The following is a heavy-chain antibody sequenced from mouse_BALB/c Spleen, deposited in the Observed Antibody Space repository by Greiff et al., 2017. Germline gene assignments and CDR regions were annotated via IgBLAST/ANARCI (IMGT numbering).Heavy chain of an antibody. D-gene: IGHD4-1*01. CDR3: ARTGWDGFAY. J-gene: IGHJ3*01. Sequence: EVKLMESGGGLVQPGGSLRLSCATSGFTFTDYYMSWVRQPPGKALEWLGFIRNKANGYTTEYSASVKGQFTISRDNSQSILYLQMNTLRAEDSATYYCARTGWDGFAYWGQGTLVTVSA. V-gene: IGHV7-3*02. CDR1: GFTFTDYY. CDR2: IRNKANGYTT.